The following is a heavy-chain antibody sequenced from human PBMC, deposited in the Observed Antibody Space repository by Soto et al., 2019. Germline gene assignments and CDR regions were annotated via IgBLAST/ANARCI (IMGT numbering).Heavy chain of an antibody. J-gene: IGHJ6*02. CDR3: ARDYTGTTNYYYGMDV. CDR1: GGNFSTYT. CDR2: IIPFFGTT. V-gene: IGHV1-69*13. D-gene: IGHD1-1*01. Sequence: GASVKVSCKASGGNFSTYTITWVRQAPGQGLEWMGKIIPFFGTTKYAQKFQGRVTITADESTSTAYMELNSLRSEDTAVYFCARDYTGTTNYYYGMDVWGQGTTVTVSS.